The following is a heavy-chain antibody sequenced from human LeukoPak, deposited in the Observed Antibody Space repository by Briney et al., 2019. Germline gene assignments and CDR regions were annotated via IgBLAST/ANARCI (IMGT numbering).Heavy chain of an antibody. D-gene: IGHD3-3*01. CDR2: IIPIFGTA. V-gene: IGHV1-69*13. Sequence: ASVKVSCKASGGTFGSYAISWVRQAPGQGLEWMGGIIPIFGTANYAQKFQGRVTITADESTSTAYMELSSLRSEDTAVYYCASKVLGRWEEEWLLAYWGQGTLVTVSS. CDR1: GGTFGSYA. CDR3: ASKVLGRWEEEWLLAY. J-gene: IGHJ4*02.